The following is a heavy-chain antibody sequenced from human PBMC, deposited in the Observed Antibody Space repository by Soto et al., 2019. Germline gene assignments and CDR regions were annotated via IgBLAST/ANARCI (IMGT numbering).Heavy chain of an antibody. Sequence: ASVKVSCKASGYTFTSYGISWVRQAPGQGLEWMGWISAYNGNTNYAQKLQGRVTMTTDTSTSTAYMELRSLRSDDTAVYYCARDFLGIGELLPDRFDYWGQGTLVTVSS. J-gene: IGHJ4*02. D-gene: IGHD3-10*01. CDR2: ISAYNGNT. CDR3: ARDFLGIGELLPDRFDY. CDR1: GYTFTSYG. V-gene: IGHV1-18*01.